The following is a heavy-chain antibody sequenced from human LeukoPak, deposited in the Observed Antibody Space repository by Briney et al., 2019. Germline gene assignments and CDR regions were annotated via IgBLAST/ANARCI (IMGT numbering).Heavy chain of an antibody. J-gene: IGHJ3*01. V-gene: IGHV4-4*02. CDR1: GDSISSRKW. CDR2: IFHTGST. D-gene: IGHD3-10*01. CDR3: ARGMWFDTLFSTFDV. Sequence: PSETLSLTCSVSGDSISSRKWWTWVRQTPEKGLEWIGEIFHTGSTNYNPSVESRVTISIDKSKDQFSLMLKSVTAADTALHYCARGMWFDTLFSTFDVWGQGTMVSVSS.